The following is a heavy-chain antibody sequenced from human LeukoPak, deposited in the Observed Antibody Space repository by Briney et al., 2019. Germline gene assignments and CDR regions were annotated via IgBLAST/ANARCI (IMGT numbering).Heavy chain of an antibody. V-gene: IGHV4-59*01. D-gene: IGHD3-10*01. CDR2: IYYSGST. Sequence: SETLSLTCTVSGGFITNYYWSWIRQPPGKGLEWIGYIYYSGSTNYNPSLKSRVTISVDTSKNQFSLKLSSVTAADTAVYYCARANYYGSGSYSGGMDVWGKGTTVTISS. CDR1: GGFITNYY. J-gene: IGHJ6*03. CDR3: ARANYYGSGSYSGGMDV.